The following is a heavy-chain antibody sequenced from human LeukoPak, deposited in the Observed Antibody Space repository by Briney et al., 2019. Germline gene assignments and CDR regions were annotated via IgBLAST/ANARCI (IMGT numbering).Heavy chain of an antibody. D-gene: IGHD3-9*01. J-gene: IGHJ3*02. CDR1: GDSITTSY. CDR2: VSYLEPT. V-gene: IGHV4-59*01. Sequence: SETLSLTCTVSGDSITTSYWTWIRQPPGKGLDWIGYVSYLEPTYYNPSLKSRITMSLDTSKNQFSLTFTSVTAADTAVYYCAATWLKRGDAFDIWGQGTVVTVSS. CDR3: AATWLKRGDAFDI.